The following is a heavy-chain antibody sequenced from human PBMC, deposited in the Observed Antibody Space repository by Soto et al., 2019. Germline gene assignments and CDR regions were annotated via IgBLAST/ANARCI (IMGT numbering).Heavy chain of an antibody. V-gene: IGHV3-23*01. CDR3: AKERFDSSGYQIDY. D-gene: IGHD3-22*01. J-gene: IGHJ4*02. Sequence: SLRLSRAASGFTFSSYAMSWVRQAPGKGLEWVSAISGSGGSTYYADSVKGRFTISRDNSKNTLYLQMSSLRGEDTAGYYCAKERFDSSGYQIDYRGQGTVAPVSP. CDR1: GFTFSSYA. CDR2: ISGSGGST.